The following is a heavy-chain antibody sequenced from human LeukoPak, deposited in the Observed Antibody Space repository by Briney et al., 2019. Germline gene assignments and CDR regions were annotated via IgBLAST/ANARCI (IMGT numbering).Heavy chain of an antibody. D-gene: IGHD6-6*01. CDR2: ISAYTGNT. Sequence: APVKVSCKASGYTLTRYGISWVRQAAGHGLEWMGWISAYTGNTNYAQKLQGRVTMTTDTSTSTAYMELRSLRSDDTAVYYCARDSYYLDYWGQGTLVTVSS. CDR3: ARDSYYLDY. J-gene: IGHJ4*02. V-gene: IGHV1-18*01. CDR1: GYTLTRYG.